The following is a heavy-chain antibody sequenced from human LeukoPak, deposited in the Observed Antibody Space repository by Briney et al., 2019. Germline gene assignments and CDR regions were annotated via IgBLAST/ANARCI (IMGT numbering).Heavy chain of an antibody. D-gene: IGHD3-3*01. CDR2: IQYDGSSE. Sequence: AGGSLRLSRAASGFTFSRYGMHWVRQAPGKGLEWVAFIQYDGSSEYYADSVKGRFTISRGNSKNMLYLQTNSLRADDTAVYYCAKSEDFSPTTHWAHWGQGTLVTVSS. CDR1: GFTFSRYG. CDR3: AKSEDFSPTTHWAH. J-gene: IGHJ4*02. V-gene: IGHV3-30*02.